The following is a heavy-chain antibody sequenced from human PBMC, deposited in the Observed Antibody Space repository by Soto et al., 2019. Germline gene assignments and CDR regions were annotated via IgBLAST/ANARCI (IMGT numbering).Heavy chain of an antibody. CDR2: IGTAGDT. V-gene: IGHV3-13*01. Sequence: GGSLRLSCAASGFTFSSYDMHWVRQATGKGLEWVSAIGTAGDTYYPGAVKGRFTISRENAKNSLYLQMNSLRAGDTAVYYCARAAGGYDLGSLSGYYYYMDVWGKGTTVTVSS. CDR3: ARAAGGYDLGSLSGYYYYMDV. J-gene: IGHJ6*03. D-gene: IGHD5-12*01. CDR1: GFTFSSYD.